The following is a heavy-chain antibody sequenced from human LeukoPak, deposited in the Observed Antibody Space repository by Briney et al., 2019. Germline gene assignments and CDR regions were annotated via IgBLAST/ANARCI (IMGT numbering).Heavy chain of an antibody. V-gene: IGHV3-23*01. CDR2: ISSHGGGT. CDR3: ATLRDY. Sequence: GGSLRLSCAASEFPFSSYAMSWVRQAPGVGLEWVATISSHGGGTFYTDSVKGRFTISRDNSKTTVYLHMHSLSVEDTSVYYCATLRDYWGQGTLVTVSS. J-gene: IGHJ4*02. CDR1: EFPFSSYA.